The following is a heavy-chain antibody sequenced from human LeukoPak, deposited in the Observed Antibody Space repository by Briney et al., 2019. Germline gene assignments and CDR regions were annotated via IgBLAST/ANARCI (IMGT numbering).Heavy chain of an antibody. J-gene: IGHJ4*02. Sequence: ASVKVSCKASGYTFTDYYIHWVRQAPGQGLEWMGWINPNSGGTNYAQKFQGRVTMTRDTSISTAYMELSRLRSDDTAVYYCARDRRDYDILTGYYRLYYFDYWGQGTLVTVSS. D-gene: IGHD3-9*01. V-gene: IGHV1-2*02. CDR2: INPNSGGT. CDR1: GYTFTDYY. CDR3: ARDRRDYDILTGYYRLYYFDY.